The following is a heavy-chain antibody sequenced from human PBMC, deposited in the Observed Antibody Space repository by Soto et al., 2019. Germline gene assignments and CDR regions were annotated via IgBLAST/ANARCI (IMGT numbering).Heavy chain of an antibody. CDR2: IIPIFGTA. D-gene: IGHD5-18*01. J-gene: IGHJ6*02. Sequence: GASVKVSCKASGGTFSSYAISWVRQAPGQGLEWMGGIIPIFGTANYAQKFQGRVTITADKSTSTAYMELSSLRSEDTAVYYCARDHTSDYYYGMDVWGQGTTVTVSS. CDR1: GGTFSSYA. CDR3: ARDHTSDYYYGMDV. V-gene: IGHV1-69*06.